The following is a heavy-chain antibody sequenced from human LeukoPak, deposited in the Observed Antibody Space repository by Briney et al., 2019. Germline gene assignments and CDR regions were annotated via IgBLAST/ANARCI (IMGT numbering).Heavy chain of an antibody. D-gene: IGHD2-2*01. V-gene: IGHV1-46*01. CDR2: INPSGGST. J-gene: IGHJ5*02. CDR3: ARDQAEDIVVVPAALGH. CDR1: GYTFTSYY. Sequence: ASVKVSCKASGYTFTSYYMHWVRQAPGQGLEWMGIINPSGGSTRYAQKFQGRVTMTRDTSTSTVFLELSSLTSDDTAVYYCARDQAEDIVVVPAALGHWGQGTLVTVSS.